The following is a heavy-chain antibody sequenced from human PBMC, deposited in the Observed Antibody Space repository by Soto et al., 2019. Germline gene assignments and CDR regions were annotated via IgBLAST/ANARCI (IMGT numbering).Heavy chain of an antibody. Sequence: VESLTISCQGSGYTFTNYWIGWALQMPGGGLEWMGLIFPRDSDTRYSPSFEGQVTISTDNSIATAYLQWSSLEASDTAIYFCTRLGSLLQPIDFWGQGTTVTVSS. J-gene: IGHJ4*02. D-gene: IGHD4-4*01. CDR2: IFPRDSDT. CDR1: GYTFTNYW. V-gene: IGHV5-51*01. CDR3: TRLGSLLQPIDF.